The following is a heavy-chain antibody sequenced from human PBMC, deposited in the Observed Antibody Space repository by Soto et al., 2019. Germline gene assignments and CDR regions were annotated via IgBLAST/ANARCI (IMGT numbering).Heavy chain of an antibody. J-gene: IGHJ6*02. CDR1: GFTFSSYA. CDR2: ISYDGSNK. CDR3: AKRDV. V-gene: IGHV3-30-3*02. Sequence: GGSLRLSCAASGFTFSSYAMHWVRQAPGKGLEWVAVISYDGSNKYYADSVKGRFTISRDNSKNTLYLQMNSLRAEDTAVYYCAKRDVWGQGTTVTVSS.